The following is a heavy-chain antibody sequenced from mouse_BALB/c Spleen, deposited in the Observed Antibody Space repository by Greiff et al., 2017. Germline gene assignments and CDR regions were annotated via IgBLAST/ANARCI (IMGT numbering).Heavy chain of an antibody. V-gene: IGHV5-12-1*01. CDR3: ARQDYYGSSYWYFDV. J-gene: IGHJ1*01. CDR2: ISSGGGST. Sequence: EVKVEESGGGLVKPGGSLKLSCAASGFAFSSYDMSWVRQTPEKRLEWVAYISSGGGSTYYPDTVKGRFTISRDNAKNTLYLQMSSLKSEDTAMYYCARQDYYGSSYWYFDVWGAGTTVTVSS. CDR1: GFAFSSYD. D-gene: IGHD1-1*01.